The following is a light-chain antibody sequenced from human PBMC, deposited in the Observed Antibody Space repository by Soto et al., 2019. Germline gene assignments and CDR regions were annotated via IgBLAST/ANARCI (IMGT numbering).Light chain of an antibody. CDR1: QTVDSY. V-gene: IGKV3-11*01. Sequence: EIVLTQSPATLSLSPGERARLSCRASQTVDSYLAWYQQKPGQAPKVLIYDASNRATGVPARFSGSGSGTDFTLTISSLEPEDFAVYYCQQRSKWPKTFGQGTKVDI. J-gene: IGKJ1*01. CDR2: DAS. CDR3: QQRSKWPKT.